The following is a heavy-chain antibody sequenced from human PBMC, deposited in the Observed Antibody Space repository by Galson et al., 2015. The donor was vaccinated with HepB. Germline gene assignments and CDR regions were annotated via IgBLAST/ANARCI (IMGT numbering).Heavy chain of an antibody. D-gene: IGHD6-19*01. CDR1: GYTFTGYY. J-gene: IGHJ5*02. Sequence: SVKVSCKASGYTFTGYYMHWVRQAPGQGLEWMGWINPNSGGTNYAQKFQGWVTISVDTSKNQFSLKLSSVTAADTAVYYCARKPGIAVRRWFDPWGQGTLATVSS. CDR3: ARKPGIAVRRWFDP. CDR2: INPNSGGT. V-gene: IGHV1-2*04.